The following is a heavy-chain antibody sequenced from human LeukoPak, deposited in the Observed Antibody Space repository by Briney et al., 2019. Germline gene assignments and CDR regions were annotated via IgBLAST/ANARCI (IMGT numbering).Heavy chain of an antibody. V-gene: IGHV4-4*09. CDR1: GGSISSYY. D-gene: IGHD6-6*01. J-gene: IGHJ4*02. Sequence: SETLSLTGTVSGGSISSYYWSWIRQPPGKGLEWIGYIYTSGSTNYNPSLKSRVTISVDTSKNQFSLKLSSVTAADTAVYYCASHSSSSSLFDYWGQGTLVTASS. CDR3: ASHSSSSSLFDY. CDR2: IYTSGST.